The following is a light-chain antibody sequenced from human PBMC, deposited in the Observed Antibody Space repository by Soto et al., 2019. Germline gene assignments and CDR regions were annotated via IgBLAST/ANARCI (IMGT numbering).Light chain of an antibody. V-gene: IGLV4-69*01. Sequence: LTQSPSASASLGASVKLTCTLSSGHSSYAIAWHQQQPEKGPRYLMKLNSDGSHSKGDGIPDRFSGSSSGAERYLTISSLQSEDEADYYCQTWGTGIQVFGGETKLTVL. CDR2: LNSDGSH. CDR1: SGHSSYA. J-gene: IGLJ2*01. CDR3: QTWGTGIQV.